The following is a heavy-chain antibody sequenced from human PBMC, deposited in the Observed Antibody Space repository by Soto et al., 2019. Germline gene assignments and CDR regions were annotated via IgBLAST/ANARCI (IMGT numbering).Heavy chain of an antibody. D-gene: IGHD2-15*01. CDR1: GGSISSGGYS. CDR2: VYHTGST. Sequence: QLQLQESGSGLVKPSHTLSLTCAVSGGSISSGGYSWSWIRQPPGKGLEWIGHVYHTGSTYYNPSLKSRVTISVDGSKNQFSLKLSSVTAADTAVYYCARVGYCIDNNCFGGFDPWGQGNLVSVSS. V-gene: IGHV4-30-2*01. CDR3: ARVGYCIDNNCFGGFDP. J-gene: IGHJ5*02.